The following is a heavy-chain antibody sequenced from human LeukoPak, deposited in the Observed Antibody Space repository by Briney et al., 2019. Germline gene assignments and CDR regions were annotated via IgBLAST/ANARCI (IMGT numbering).Heavy chain of an antibody. V-gene: IGHV4-4*07. Sequence: SETLSLTCTVSGYSISSGYYWSWIRQPAGKGLEWIGRIHTSGNTNYNSSLKSRVTLSVDTSKNQFSLKLSSVTAADTAVYYCAREDAEWVVVKDAFDIWGQGTMVTVSS. D-gene: IGHD3-22*01. CDR3: AREDAEWVVVKDAFDI. J-gene: IGHJ3*02. CDR1: GYSISSGYY. CDR2: IHTSGNT.